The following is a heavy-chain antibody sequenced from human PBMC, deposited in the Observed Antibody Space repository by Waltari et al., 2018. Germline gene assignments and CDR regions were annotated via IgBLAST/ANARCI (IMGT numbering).Heavy chain of an antibody. CDR2: IRPIFGTA. D-gene: IGHD3-10*01. CDR3: ARDVSLVQGVEWFDP. CDR1: GGTFSSYA. J-gene: IGHJ5*02. V-gene: IGHV1-69*12. Sequence: QVQLVQSGAEVKKPGSSVKVSCKASGGTFSSYAISWVRQAPGQGLEWMGGIRPIFGTANDAQKFQGRVTITADESKTTAYMELSSLRSEDTAVYDCARDVSLVQGVEWFDPWGQGTLVTVSS.